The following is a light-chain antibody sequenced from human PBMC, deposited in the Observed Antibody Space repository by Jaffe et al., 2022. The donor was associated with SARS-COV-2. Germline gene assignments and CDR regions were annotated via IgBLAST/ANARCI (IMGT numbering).Light chain of an antibody. CDR3: QQSHSVPYT. Sequence: DIQMTQSPSFLSASVGDRVTITCRASQSFSSYLNWYQQKPGKAPKLLIYAASNLESGVPSRFSGSGSGTNFTLTISSLYPEDFATYYCQQSHSVPYTFGRGTTLEI. CDR1: QSFSSY. V-gene: IGKV1-39*01. CDR2: AAS. J-gene: IGKJ2*01.